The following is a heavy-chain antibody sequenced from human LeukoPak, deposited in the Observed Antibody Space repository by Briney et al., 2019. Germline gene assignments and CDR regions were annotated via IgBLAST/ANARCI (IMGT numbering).Heavy chain of an antibody. D-gene: IGHD3-9*01. CDR2: IYYSGST. J-gene: IGHJ2*01. Sequence: SETLSLTCTVSGGSISSYYWSWIRQPPGKGLEWIGYIYYSGSTNYNPSLKSRVTISVDTSKNQFSLKLSSVTAADTAVYYCARDSPPLTGGRFDLWGRGTLVTVSS. V-gene: IGHV4-59*12. CDR3: ARDSPPLTGGRFDL. CDR1: GGSISSYY.